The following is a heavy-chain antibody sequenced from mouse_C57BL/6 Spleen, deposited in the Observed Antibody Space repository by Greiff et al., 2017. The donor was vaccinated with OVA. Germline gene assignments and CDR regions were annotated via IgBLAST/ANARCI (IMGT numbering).Heavy chain of an antibody. J-gene: IGHJ4*01. Sequence: EVKLVESGPGMVKPSQSLSLTCTVTGYSITSGYDWHWIRHFPGNKLEWLGYISYSGSTNYNPSLKSRISITHDTSKNHFFLKLNSVTTEDTATYYFASEISLRGSMDYWGQGTSVTVSS. D-gene: IGHD1-2*01. CDR2: ISYSGST. V-gene: IGHV3-1*01. CDR3: ASEISLRGSMDY. CDR1: GYSITSGYD.